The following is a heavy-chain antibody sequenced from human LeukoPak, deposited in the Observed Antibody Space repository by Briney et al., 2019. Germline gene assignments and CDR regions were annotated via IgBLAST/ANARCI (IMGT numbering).Heavy chain of an antibody. D-gene: IGHD6-6*01. CDR2: IYYSGST. V-gene: IGHV4-59*01. CDR1: GGSISSYY. Sequence: SETLSLTCTVSGGSISSYYWRWIRQPPGKGLEWIGYIYYSGSTNYNPSLKSRVTISVDTSKNQFSLKLSSVTAADTAVYYCATGQLFPSFDPWGQGTLVTVSS. CDR3: ATGQLFPSFDP. J-gene: IGHJ5*02.